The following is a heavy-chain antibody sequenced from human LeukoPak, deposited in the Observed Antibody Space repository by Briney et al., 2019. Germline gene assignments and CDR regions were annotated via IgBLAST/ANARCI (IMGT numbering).Heavy chain of an antibody. V-gene: IGHV4-34*01. CDR2: INHSGST. J-gene: IGHJ5*02. CDR1: GGSFSGYY. D-gene: IGHD3-22*01. CDR3: ARGRGRYYYDSSIDP. Sequence: SETLSLTCAVYGGSFSGYYWSWIRQPPGEGLEWIGEINHSGSTNYNPSLKSRVTISVDTSKNQFSLKLSSVTAADTAVYYCARGRGRYYYDSSIDPWGQGTLVTVSS.